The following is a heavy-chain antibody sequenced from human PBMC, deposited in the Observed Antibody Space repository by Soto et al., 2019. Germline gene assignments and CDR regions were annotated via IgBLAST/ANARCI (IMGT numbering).Heavy chain of an antibody. V-gene: IGHV1-2*02. CDR2: INPETGGT. CDR3: ARERYQVISDGMDV. J-gene: IGHJ6*02. D-gene: IGHD2-2*01. CDR1: GYTFSGYY. Sequence: ASVKVSCKASGYTFSGYYVHWVREAPGQGLEWMGWINPETGGTSYAQKFQGRVTLSRDTSINTAYLELSRLRFDDAAVYFCARERYQVISDGMDVWGQGTTVTVSS.